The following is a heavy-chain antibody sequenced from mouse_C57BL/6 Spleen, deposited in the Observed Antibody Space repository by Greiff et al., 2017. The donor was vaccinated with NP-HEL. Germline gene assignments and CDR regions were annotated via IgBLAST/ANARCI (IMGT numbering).Heavy chain of an antibody. Sequence: EVQLQQSGPELVKPGASVKIPCKASGYTFTDYNMDWVKQSHGKSLEWIGDINPNNGGTIYNQKFKGKATLTVDKSSSTAYMELRSLTSEDTAVYYCARAYDGYPYYFDYWGQGTTLTVSS. J-gene: IGHJ2*01. CDR1: GYTFTDYN. CDR2: INPNNGGT. CDR3: ARAYDGYPYYFDY. D-gene: IGHD2-3*01. V-gene: IGHV1-18*01.